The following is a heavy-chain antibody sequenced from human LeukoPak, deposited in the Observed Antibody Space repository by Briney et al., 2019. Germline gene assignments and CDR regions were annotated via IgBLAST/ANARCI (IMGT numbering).Heavy chain of an antibody. CDR3: AKAPTGYTFTDAFDI. J-gene: IGHJ3*02. D-gene: IGHD3-9*01. Sequence: GGSLRLSCAASGFTFSYYGMHWVRQAPGKGLEWVAFIRYDGSNKYYADSVKGRFTISRDNSKNTPYLQMNSLRAEDTAVYYCAKAPTGYTFTDAFDIWGQGTMVTVSS. V-gene: IGHV3-30*02. CDR1: GFTFSYYG. CDR2: IRYDGSNK.